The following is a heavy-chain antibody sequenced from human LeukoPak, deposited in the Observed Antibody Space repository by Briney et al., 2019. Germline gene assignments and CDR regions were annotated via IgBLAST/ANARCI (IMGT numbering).Heavy chain of an antibody. CDR3: AREERAAAAGTNDAFDI. D-gene: IGHD6-13*01. CDR2: IYYSGST. J-gene: IGHJ3*02. V-gene: IGHV4-61*01. CDR1: GGSVSSGSYY. Sequence: SETLSLTCTVSGGSVSSGSYYWSWIRQPPGKGLEWIGYIYYSGSTNYNPSLMSRVTISVDTSKNQFSLKLSSVTAADTAVYYCAREERAAAAGTNDAFDIWGQGTMVTVSS.